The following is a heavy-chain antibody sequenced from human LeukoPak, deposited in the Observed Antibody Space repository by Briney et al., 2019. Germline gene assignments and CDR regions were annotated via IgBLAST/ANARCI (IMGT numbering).Heavy chain of an antibody. CDR3: AKDYSFSNFN. CDR1: GFIFSNHW. V-gene: IGHV3-7*01. D-gene: IGHD2-15*01. J-gene: IGHJ4*02. Sequence: GGSLRLSCAASGFIFSNHWMTWVRQAPGKGLEWVANINERGSETYYADYVKVRFPISRDNTKKSLFLQLNSLSVEDTAMYYCAKDYSFSNFNWGQGTLVTLSS. CDR2: INERGSET.